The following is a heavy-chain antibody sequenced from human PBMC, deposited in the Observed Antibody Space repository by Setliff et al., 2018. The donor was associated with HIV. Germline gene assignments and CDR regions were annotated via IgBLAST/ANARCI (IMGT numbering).Heavy chain of an antibody. CDR2: IYYSGNT. CDR1: GDFFSRAYY. V-gene: IGHV4-38-2*01. D-gene: IGHD2-8*01. CDR3: ARGRGDIVLLVYTYPPDS. Sequence: SETLSLTCAVSGDFFSRAYYWGWIRQPPGKGLEWIGNIYYSGNTYYNPSLKSRVTISVDSSKNQFSLRLSSVTAADTAVYYCARGRGDIVLLVYTYPPDSWGQGKLVTVSS. J-gene: IGHJ4*02.